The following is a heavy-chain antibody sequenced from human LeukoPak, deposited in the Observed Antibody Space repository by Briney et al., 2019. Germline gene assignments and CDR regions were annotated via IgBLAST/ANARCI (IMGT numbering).Heavy chain of an antibody. J-gene: IGHJ6*02. CDR3: ARENHGPGSGSYYTVCCYYYHGMDV. V-gene: IGHV1-18*01. CDR2: ISAYNGNT. CDR1: GYTFTSYG. Sequence: GASVKVSCKASGYTFTSYGISWVRQAPGQGPEWMGWISAYNGNTNYAQKLQGRVTMTTDTSTSTAYMELRSLRSDDTAVYYCARENHGPGSGSYYTVCCYYYHGMDVWGQGTTVTVSS. D-gene: IGHD3-10*01.